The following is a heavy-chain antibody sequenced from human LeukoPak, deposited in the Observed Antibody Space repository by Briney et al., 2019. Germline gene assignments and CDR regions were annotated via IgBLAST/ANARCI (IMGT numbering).Heavy chain of an antibody. CDR3: AKDRGYSYGYQLFDY. J-gene: IGHJ4*02. Sequence: GGSLRLSCAASGFTFSSYAMSWVRQAPGKGLEWLSAISGSGGSTYYADSVKGRFTISRDNSKNTLYLQMNSLRAEDTAVYYCAKDRGYSYGYQLFDYWGQGTLVTVSS. CDR1: GFTFSSYA. V-gene: IGHV3-23*01. D-gene: IGHD5-18*01. CDR2: ISGSGGST.